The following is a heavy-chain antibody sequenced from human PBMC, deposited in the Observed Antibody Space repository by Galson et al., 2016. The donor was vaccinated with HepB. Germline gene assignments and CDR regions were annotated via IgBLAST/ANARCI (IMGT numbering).Heavy chain of an antibody. V-gene: IGHV3-53*03. J-gene: IGHJ4*02. CDR2: VYTDATT. CDR1: GVTINDNY. CDR3: ASGPLSLDF. D-gene: IGHD2/OR15-2a*01. Sequence: SLRLSCAVSGVTINDNYVAWVRQPPGKGLEWVSVVYTDATTSYANSIKGRFTIPRDLTKNTVYLQMNNLRVDDTAVYYCASGPLSLDFWGQGTFVTVSS.